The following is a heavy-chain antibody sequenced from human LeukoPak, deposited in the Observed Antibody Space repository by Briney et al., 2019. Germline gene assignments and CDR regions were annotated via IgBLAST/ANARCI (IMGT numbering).Heavy chain of an antibody. J-gene: IGHJ4*02. CDR3: AADQIAAAGLGRFDY. CDR2: IVVGSGNT. Sequence: GTSVKVSCKASGFTFTSSAVQWVRQARGQRLEWIGWIVVGSGNTNYAQKFQERVTITRDMSTSTAYMGLSSLRSEDTAVYYCAADQIAAAGLGRFDYWGQGTLVTVSS. D-gene: IGHD6-13*01. V-gene: IGHV1-58*01. CDR1: GFTFTSSA.